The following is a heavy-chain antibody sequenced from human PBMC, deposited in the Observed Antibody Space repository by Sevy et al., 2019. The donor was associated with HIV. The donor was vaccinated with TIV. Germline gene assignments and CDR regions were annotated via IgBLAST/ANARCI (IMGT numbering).Heavy chain of an antibody. J-gene: IGHJ3*02. D-gene: IGHD3-22*01. CDR1: GFNFGSYA. CDR2: ISGSGGST. CDR3: AKDNHYDSRGYYYGMRPSEGAFDI. Sequence: GGSQRLSCAASGFNFGSYAMSWVRQAPGKGLEWVSAISGSGGSTYYADSVKGRFTISRDNSKNTLDLQMNSLRAEDTAIYYCAKDNHYDSRGYYYGMRPSEGAFDIWGQGTMVTVSS. V-gene: IGHV3-23*01.